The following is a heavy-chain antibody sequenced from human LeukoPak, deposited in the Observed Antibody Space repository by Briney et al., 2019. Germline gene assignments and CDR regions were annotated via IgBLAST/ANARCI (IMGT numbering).Heavy chain of an antibody. J-gene: IGHJ5*02. CDR1: GGSFSGYY. Sequence: PSETLSLTCAVYGGSFSGYYWSWLRQSPGKGLEWIGEINHSGSTNYNPSLKSRVTISVDTSKNQFSLKLSSVTAADTAVSYCARTHWFDPWGQGTLVTVSS. V-gene: IGHV4-34*01. CDR3: ARTHWFDP. CDR2: INHSGST.